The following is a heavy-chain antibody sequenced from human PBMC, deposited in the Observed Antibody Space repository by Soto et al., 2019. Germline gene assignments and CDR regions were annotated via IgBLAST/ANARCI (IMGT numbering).Heavy chain of an antibody. V-gene: IGHV1-8*01. CDR2: MNPNSGNT. Sequence: ASVKVSCKASGYTFTSYDVNWVRQATGQGLEWMGWMNPNSGNTGYAQKFQGRVTLTRDTSISTAYMELSSLRSEDTAVYYCARVLPWQVAPPYYYYGMDVWAQGTTVTVSS. CDR3: ARVLPWQVAPPYYYYGMDV. D-gene: IGHD6-19*01. CDR1: GYTFTSYD. J-gene: IGHJ6*02.